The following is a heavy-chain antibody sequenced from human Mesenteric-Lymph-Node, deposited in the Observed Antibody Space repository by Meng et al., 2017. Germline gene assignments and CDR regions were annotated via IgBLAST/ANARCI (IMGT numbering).Heavy chain of an antibody. D-gene: IGHD6-19*01. J-gene: IGHJ4*02. CDR2: ISYDGSNK. Sequence: GESLKISCAASGFSFSDYAMYWVRQAPGKGLEWVAVISYDGSNKYYTDSVKGRFTISRDNSKNALYLQMNSLRGEDTAVYYCARDREQWLVSYFAYWGQGTLVTVSS. CDR3: ARDREQWLVSYFAY. V-gene: IGHV3-30*04. CDR1: GFSFSDYA.